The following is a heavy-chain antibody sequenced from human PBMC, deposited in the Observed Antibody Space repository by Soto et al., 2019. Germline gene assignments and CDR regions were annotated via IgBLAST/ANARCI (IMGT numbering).Heavy chain of an antibody. CDR2: IGDSGTKK. V-gene: IGHV3-11*01. CDR1: GFTFTDYY. J-gene: IGHJ4*02. Sequence: LRLSCAASGFTFTDYYMSWIRQAPGRGLEWVSYIGDSGTKKYYADSVKGRFTISRDNAKNSLFLQMNSLRPEDTAVYYCANGPLDFWGQGTLVTV. CDR3: ANGPLDF.